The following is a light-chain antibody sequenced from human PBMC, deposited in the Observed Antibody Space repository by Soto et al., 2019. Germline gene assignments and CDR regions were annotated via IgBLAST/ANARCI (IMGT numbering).Light chain of an antibody. CDR2: GAS. CDR1: QGISNY. J-gene: IGKJ3*01. CDR3: QQLNSYPRT. V-gene: IGKV1-9*01. Sequence: IQLTQSPSSLSASAGDRVTITCRASQGISNYLAWYQQKPGKAPKLLIHGASTLQSGVPSRFSGSGSGTDFTLTINSLQPEDFATYDCQQLNSYPRTVGPGTKVDIK.